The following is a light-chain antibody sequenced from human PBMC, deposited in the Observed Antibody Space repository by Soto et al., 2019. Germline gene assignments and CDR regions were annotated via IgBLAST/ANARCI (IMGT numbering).Light chain of an antibody. CDR3: QQRSNWPYT. CDR2: DAS. J-gene: IGKJ2*01. Sequence: EIVLTQSPATLSLSPGERATLSCRASQSVTNSLAWYQQKPGQAPRLLIYDASNRATGIPARFSGSGSGTDFTLTISSLEPEDFAVYYCQQRSNWPYTFGQGTKVDIK. V-gene: IGKV3-11*01. CDR1: QSVTNS.